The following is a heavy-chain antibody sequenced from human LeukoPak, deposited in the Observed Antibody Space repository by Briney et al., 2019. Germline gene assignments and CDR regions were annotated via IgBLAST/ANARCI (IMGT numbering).Heavy chain of an antibody. D-gene: IGHD2-15*01. J-gene: IGHJ4*02. Sequence: ASVKVSCKASGYTFASYGISWVRQAPGQGLEWMGWSSAYNGNTNYAQKLQGRVTMTTDTSTSTAYMELRSLRSDDTAVYYCARDPRIVVVVAATPGYFDYWGQGTLVTVSS. V-gene: IGHV1-18*01. CDR2: SSAYNGNT. CDR1: GYTFASYG. CDR3: ARDPRIVVVVAATPGYFDY.